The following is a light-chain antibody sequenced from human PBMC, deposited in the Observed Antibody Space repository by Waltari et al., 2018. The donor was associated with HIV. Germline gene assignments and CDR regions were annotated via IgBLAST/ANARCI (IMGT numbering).Light chain of an antibody. CDR2: PDN. CDR3: QSYDSNNQVL. CDR1: SGSFASNY. V-gene: IGLV6-57*01. Sequence: NFMLTQPHSVSESPGKTVTISCTRSSGSFASNYVQWYQQRPGSSPTTVIYPDNQRPSGVPERFSGSMGSSSISASLTMSGLKTEDEADYYCQSYDSNNQVLVGGGTKLTVL. J-gene: IGLJ2*01.